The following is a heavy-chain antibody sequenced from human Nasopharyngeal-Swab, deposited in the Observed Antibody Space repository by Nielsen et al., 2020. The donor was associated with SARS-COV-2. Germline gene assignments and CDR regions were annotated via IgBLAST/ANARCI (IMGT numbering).Heavy chain of an antibody. J-gene: IGHJ4*02. CDR2: ISSRTNAI. V-gene: IGHV3-11*01. CDR1: GFIFSDYY. CDR3: ARVGRLGSYHLDN. Sequence: SLKISCVASGFIFSDYYMIWVRQAPGKGLEWNPFISSRTNAIYQTDSLKGRFTISRDNAKNSLFLQMTSLRVEYTAVYYCARVGRLGSYHLDNWGQGTLVTVSS. D-gene: IGHD3-10*01.